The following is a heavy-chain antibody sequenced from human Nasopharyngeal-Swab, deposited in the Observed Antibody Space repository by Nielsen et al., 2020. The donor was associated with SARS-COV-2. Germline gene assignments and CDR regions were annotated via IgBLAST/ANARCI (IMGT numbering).Heavy chain of an antibody. D-gene: IGHD6-19*01. CDR1: GFTVTYNY. CDR2: ISTGGTT. J-gene: IGHJ4*02. Sequence: GGSLRLSCAASGFTVTYNYMSWVRQAPGKGLEWVSLISTGGTTSYADSVKGRFTISRDDSKNTAYLQMNSLKTEDTAVYYCTSTKGIGVAGEFDYWGQGTLVTVSS. V-gene: IGHV3-53*01. CDR3: TSTKGIGVAGEFDY.